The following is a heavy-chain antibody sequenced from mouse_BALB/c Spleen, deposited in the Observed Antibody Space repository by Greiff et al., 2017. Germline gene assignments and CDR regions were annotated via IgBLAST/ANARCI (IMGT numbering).Heavy chain of an antibody. D-gene: IGHD1-1*01. CDR1: GYTFTDYV. J-gene: IGHJ3*01. CDR2: IYPGSGST. CDR3: ARPYYYGSSYGWFAD. V-gene: IGHV1-77*01. Sequence: VQLQQSGPELVKPGASVKMSCKASGYTFTDYVISWVKQRTGQGLEWIGEIYPGSGSTYYNEKFKGKATLTADKSSNTAYMQLSSLTSEDSAVYFCARPYYYGSSYGWFADWGQGTLVTVSA.